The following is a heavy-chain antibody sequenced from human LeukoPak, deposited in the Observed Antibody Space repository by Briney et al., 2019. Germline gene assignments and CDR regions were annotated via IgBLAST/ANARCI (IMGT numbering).Heavy chain of an antibody. D-gene: IGHD2-21*02. CDR1: GFIFDDDG. V-gene: IGHV3-20*04. CDR2: INWNGSST. CDR3: AKDLRRYCGGDCKRPGAFDI. Sequence: GGSLRLSCAASGFIFDDDGMSWVRQAPGKGLEWVSGINWNGSSTGYADSVKGRFTISRDNSKNSLYLQMNSLRAEDTALYYCAKDLRRYCGGDCKRPGAFDIWGQGTMVTVSS. J-gene: IGHJ3*02.